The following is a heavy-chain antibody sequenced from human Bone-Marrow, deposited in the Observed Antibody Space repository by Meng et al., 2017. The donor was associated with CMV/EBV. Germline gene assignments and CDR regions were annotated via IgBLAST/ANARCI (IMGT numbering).Heavy chain of an antibody. CDR3: AKERAEEFDY. CDR1: GFTFSSYW. CDR2: IRYDGSNK. V-gene: IGHV3-30*02. J-gene: IGHJ4*02. Sequence: GGSLRLSCTASGFTFSSYWLSWVRQAPGKGLEWVAFIRYDGSNKYYADSVKGRFTIARDNSKNTPYLQMNSLRAEDTAVYYWAKERAEEFDYRGQGQLGNVSS.